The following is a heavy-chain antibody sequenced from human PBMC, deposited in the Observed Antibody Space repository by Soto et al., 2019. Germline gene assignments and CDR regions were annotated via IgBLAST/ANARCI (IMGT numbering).Heavy chain of an antibody. J-gene: IGHJ4*02. D-gene: IGHD6-13*01. CDR1: GGSISSSSYY. Sequence: KQSQTLSLTCTVSGGSISSSSYYWGWIRQPPGKGLEWIGSIYYSGSTYYNPSLKSRVTISVDTSKNQFSLKLSSVTAADTAVYYCARQWGPRRAAGIDYWGQGTLVTVSS. CDR3: ARQWGPRRAAGIDY. CDR2: IYYSGST. V-gene: IGHV4-39*01.